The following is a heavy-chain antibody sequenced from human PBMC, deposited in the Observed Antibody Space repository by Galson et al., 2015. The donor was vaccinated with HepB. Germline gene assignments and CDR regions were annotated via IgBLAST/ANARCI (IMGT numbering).Heavy chain of an antibody. Sequence: SVKVSCKASGYTFTSYYMHWVRQAPGQGLEWMGVINPSGGSTNYAHNFQGSVTMTRDTSTTIVYMELTSLKSDDPAVYYCARSRPGGWYNFDYWGQGALVTVSS. D-gene: IGHD1-1*01. CDR1: GYTFTSYY. CDR3: ARSRPGGWYNFDY. CDR2: INPSGGST. J-gene: IGHJ4*02. V-gene: IGHV1-46*01.